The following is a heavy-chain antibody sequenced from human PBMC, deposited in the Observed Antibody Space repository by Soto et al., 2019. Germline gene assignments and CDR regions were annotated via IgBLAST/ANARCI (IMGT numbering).Heavy chain of an antibody. Sequence: GGSLRLSCAASGFTFSSYWMSWVRQAPGQGLEWVANIKQDGSEKYYVDSVKGRFTISRDNAKTSLYLQMNSLRAEDTAVYYCAKGNYGMDVWGQGTTVTVSS. J-gene: IGHJ6*02. CDR3: AKGNYGMDV. CDR1: GFTFSSYW. V-gene: IGHV3-7*03. CDR2: IKQDGSEK.